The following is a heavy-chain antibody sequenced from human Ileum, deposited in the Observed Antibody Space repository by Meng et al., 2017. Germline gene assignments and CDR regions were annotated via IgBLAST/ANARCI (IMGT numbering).Heavy chain of an antibody. D-gene: IGHD4-23*01. CDR2: ISHSGSA. Sequence: QEPLQGPGPGLVRPSGTLSRTCAVSSGSISSNTYWSWVRQPPGKGLEWIGQISHSGSAYYNPSLKSRVTMSVDKSKSQFSLMLTSVTAADTAIYYCARHGGYSQDFWGQGTLVTVSS. CDR3: ARHGGYSQDF. J-gene: IGHJ4*02. CDR1: SGSISSNTY. V-gene: IGHV4-4*02.